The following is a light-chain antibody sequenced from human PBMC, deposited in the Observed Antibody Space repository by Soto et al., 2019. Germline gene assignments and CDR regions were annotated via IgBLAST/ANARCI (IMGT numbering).Light chain of an antibody. CDR2: DAS. V-gene: IGKV3-11*01. CDR3: QQRTNSPPVT. J-gene: IGKJ4*01. Sequence: EIVLTQSPATLSLSLGETATLSCRASQSVGSYLAWYQQKPGQAPRLLIYDASTRATGIPARFSGSGSGTDLTLTISSLEPEDFAVYYCQQRTNSPPVTFGGGTKVEIK. CDR1: QSVGSY.